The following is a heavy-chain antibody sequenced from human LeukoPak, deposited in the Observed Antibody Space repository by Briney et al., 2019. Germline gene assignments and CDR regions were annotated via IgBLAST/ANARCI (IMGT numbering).Heavy chain of an antibody. CDR1: GFTFSSYS. D-gene: IGHD2-8*01. J-gene: IGHJ4*02. CDR2: ISSSSSHI. Sequence: GGSLRLSCTASGFTFSSYSMNWVRQAPGKGLEWVSSISSSSSHIYYADSMKGRFTISGDNAKNSLSLQMSSLRAEDTAVYYCARVGCTNGVCYNDYWGQGTLVTVSS. V-gene: IGHV3-21*01. CDR3: ARVGCTNGVCYNDY.